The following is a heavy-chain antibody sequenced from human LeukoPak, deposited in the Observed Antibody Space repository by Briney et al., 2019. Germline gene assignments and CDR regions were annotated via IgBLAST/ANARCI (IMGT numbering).Heavy chain of an antibody. CDR2: INTGNGNT. J-gene: IGHJ6*03. Sequence: ASVKVSCKASGYTFTNYAMHWVRQAPGQRLEWMGWINTGNGNTKYSQEFQGRVTITRDTSANTAYMELRSLRSDDTAVYYCAREHSGYDFPGRDYYSMDVWGKGTTVTVSS. CDR1: GYTFTNYA. V-gene: IGHV1-3*04. CDR3: AREHSGYDFPGRDYYSMDV. D-gene: IGHD5-12*01.